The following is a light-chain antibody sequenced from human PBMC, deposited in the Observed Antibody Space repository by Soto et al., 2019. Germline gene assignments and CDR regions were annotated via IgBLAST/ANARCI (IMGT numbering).Light chain of an antibody. V-gene: IGLV2-8*01. Sequence: QSALTQPPSASGYPGQSVTISCTGTSSDVGAYNYVSWYQQHPGKAPKLMIYEVSKRPSGVPDRFSGSKSGNTASLTVSGLQAEDEADYYCSSYAGSNNWVFGGGTKVNVL. J-gene: IGLJ3*02. CDR1: SSDVGAYNY. CDR3: SSYAGSNNWV. CDR2: EVS.